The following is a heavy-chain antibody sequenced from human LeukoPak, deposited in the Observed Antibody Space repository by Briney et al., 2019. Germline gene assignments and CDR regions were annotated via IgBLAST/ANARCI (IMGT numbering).Heavy chain of an antibody. CDR1: GGSISSYY. J-gene: IGHJ5*02. V-gene: IGHV4-59*01. CDR2: IYYSGST. D-gene: IGHD3-22*01. Sequence: PSETLSLTCTVSGGSISSYYWSWIRQPPGKGREWIGYIYYSGSTNYNPSLKSRVTISVDTSKNQFSLKLSSVTAADTAVYYCARWSKGYYDSSGYYYEAWFDPWGQGTLVTVSS. CDR3: ARWSKGYYDSSGYYYEAWFDP.